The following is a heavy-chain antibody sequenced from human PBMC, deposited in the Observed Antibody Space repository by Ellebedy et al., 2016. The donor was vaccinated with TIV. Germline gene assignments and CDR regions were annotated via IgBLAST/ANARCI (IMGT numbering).Heavy chain of an antibody. V-gene: IGHV2-5*02. CDR1: GFSLSTRGVG. CDR2: IYWDDDK. J-gene: IGHJ4*02. Sequence: SGPTLVKPTQTLTLTCTFSGFSLSTRGVGVGWIRQPPGKALEWLALIYWDDDKRYSPSLKSRLTITKDTSKNQVVLTMTNMDPVDTATYYCAHSGLEGFASGGIFDYWGQGTLVTVSS. CDR3: AHSGLEGFASGGIFDY. D-gene: IGHD2-15*01.